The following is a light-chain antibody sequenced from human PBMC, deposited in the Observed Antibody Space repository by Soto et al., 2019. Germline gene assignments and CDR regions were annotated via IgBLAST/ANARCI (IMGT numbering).Light chain of an antibody. CDR1: SSDIGAYNY. Sequence: QSALTQPPSVSGSPGQSIAISCTGTSSDIGAYNYVSWYQQYPGKAPKLIIRDVRNRPSGVADRFSGSKSGNTASLTISGLQAEDEADYYCSSYTSSDSVVFGGGTQLTVL. V-gene: IGLV2-14*03. CDR3: SSYTSSDSVV. J-gene: IGLJ2*01. CDR2: DVR.